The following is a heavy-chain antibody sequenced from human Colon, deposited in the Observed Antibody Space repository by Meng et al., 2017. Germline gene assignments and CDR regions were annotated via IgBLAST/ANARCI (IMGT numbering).Heavy chain of an antibody. CDR3: ARDHMGSLDY. CDR2: AST. Sequence: GRGEGGGRGGGGRSGALSRVCSGSGGSVSSAGYQWSWVRQPPGKGLEWIGYASTNYNPSLKSRVTISVDTSKNQFSLRLTSVTAADTAVYYCARDHMGSLDYWGQGILVTVSS. CDR1: GGSVSSAGYQ. D-gene: IGHD1-26*01. J-gene: IGHJ4*02. V-gene: IGHV4-61*08.